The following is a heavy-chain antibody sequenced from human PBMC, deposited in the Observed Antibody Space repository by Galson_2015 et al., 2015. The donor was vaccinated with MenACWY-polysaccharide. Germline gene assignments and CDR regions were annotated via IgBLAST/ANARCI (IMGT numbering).Heavy chain of an antibody. CDR1: GFTFSSSW. CDR3: ATQWFGEA. CDR2: ILSDGSST. J-gene: IGHJ4*02. Sequence: SLRLSCAASGFTFSSSWMHWVRQAPGKGLVWVSRILSDGSSTSYADSVKGRLTISRDDAKNSLYLQMNSLRAEDTAVYYCATQWFGEAWGQGTLVTVSS. D-gene: IGHD3-10*01. V-gene: IGHV3-74*01.